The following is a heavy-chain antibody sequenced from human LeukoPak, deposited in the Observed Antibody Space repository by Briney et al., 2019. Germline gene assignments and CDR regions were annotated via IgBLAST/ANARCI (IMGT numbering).Heavy chain of an antibody. CDR1: GGSISSGGYS. D-gene: IGHD1-26*01. Sequence: KSSETLSLTCAVSGGSISSGGYSWSWIRQPPGKGLEWIGYIYHSGSTYYNPSLKSRVTISVDRSKNQFSLKLSSVTAADTAVYYCARCWESSLDYWGQGTLVTASS. J-gene: IGHJ4*02. V-gene: IGHV4-30-2*01. CDR2: IYHSGST. CDR3: ARCWESSLDY.